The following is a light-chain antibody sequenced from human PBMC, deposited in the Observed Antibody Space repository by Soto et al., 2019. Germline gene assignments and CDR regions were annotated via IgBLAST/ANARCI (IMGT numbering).Light chain of an antibody. CDR2: DVS. CDR3: SSYTSSITRV. Sequence: QSALTQPPSVSGSPGQSIAISCTGTSSDVGGYSSVSWYQHHPGKAPKLVIYDVSNRPSGVSNRFSGSKSGNTASLTISGLPAEDEADYYCSSYTSSITRVFGGGTKLTVL. J-gene: IGLJ2*01. V-gene: IGLV2-14*03. CDR1: SSDVGGYSS.